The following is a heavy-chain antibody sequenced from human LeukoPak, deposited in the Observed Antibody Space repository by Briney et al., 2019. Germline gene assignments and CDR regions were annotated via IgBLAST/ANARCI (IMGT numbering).Heavy chain of an antibody. V-gene: IGHV3-30*03. CDR2: ISSDGNNK. CDR1: GFTFTSYG. J-gene: IGHJ3*02. Sequence: GGSLRLSCAASGFTFTSYGMHWVRQAPGKGLEWVALISSDGNNKYYADSVKGRFTISRDNSKNTLYLQMNSLRAEDTAVYYCAREGWLVLAYAFDIWGQGTMVTVSS. D-gene: IGHD6-19*01. CDR3: AREGWLVLAYAFDI.